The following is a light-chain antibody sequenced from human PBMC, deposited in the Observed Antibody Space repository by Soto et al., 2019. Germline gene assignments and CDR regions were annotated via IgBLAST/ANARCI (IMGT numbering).Light chain of an antibody. CDR1: QSLVSSDGNTY. Sequence: DVVMTQSPLSLPVTLGQAASISCRSSQSLVSSDGNTYFNWFYQRPGHSPRRLIYEVSNRDSGVPDRFSDSGSGTDFTLKISRVEAEDVGVYYCMQGTHWPYTFGQGTKLEIK. J-gene: IGKJ2*01. CDR2: EVS. CDR3: MQGTHWPYT. V-gene: IGKV2-30*01.